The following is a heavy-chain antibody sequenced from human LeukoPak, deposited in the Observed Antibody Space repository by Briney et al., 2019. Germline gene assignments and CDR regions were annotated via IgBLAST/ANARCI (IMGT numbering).Heavy chain of an antibody. J-gene: IGHJ4*02. CDR3: ARALYSGYGWNYFDY. D-gene: IGHD5-12*01. CDR1: GGSVSSGDYY. Sequence: PSETLSPTCTVSGGSVSSGDYYWSWIRQPPGKGLEWIGYIYYSGSTNYNPSLKSRVTISVDTSKNQFSLKLSSVTAADTAVYYCARALYSGYGWNYFDYWGQGTLVTVSS. V-gene: IGHV4-61*08. CDR2: IYYSGST.